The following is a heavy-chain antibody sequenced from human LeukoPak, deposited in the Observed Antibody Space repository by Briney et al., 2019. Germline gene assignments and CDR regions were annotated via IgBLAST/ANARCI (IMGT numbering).Heavy chain of an antibody. CDR1: GYTFTNYG. D-gene: IGHD3-16*02. V-gene: IGHV1-18*01. Sequence: ASVKVSCKASGYTFTNYGINWVRQAPGQGLEWMGWISCYNGYTNYAQKLQGRVTMTTDTSTSTAYMELRSLRSDDTAVYYCARDTYDYVWGSYRYVEHARIDYWGQGTLVTVSS. CDR3: ARDTYDYVWGSYRYVEHARIDY. J-gene: IGHJ4*02. CDR2: ISCYNGYT.